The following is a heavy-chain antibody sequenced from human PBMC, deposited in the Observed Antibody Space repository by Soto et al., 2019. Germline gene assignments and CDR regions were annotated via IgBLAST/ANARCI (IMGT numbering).Heavy chain of an antibody. CDR2: IYHSGST. CDR1: GGSISSSNW. Sequence: QVQLQESGPGLVKPSGTLSLTCAVSGGSISSSNWWSWVRQPPGKGLEWIGEIYHSGSTNYNPSLKSRVXXXVXXSTNQFSLKLSSATAADTAVYYCARVAVAGTRVDYWGQGTLVTVSS. D-gene: IGHD6-19*01. V-gene: IGHV4-4*02. CDR3: ARVAVAGTRVDY. J-gene: IGHJ4*02.